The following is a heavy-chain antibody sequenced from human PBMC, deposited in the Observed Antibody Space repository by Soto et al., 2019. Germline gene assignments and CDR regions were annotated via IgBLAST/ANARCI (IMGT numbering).Heavy chain of an antibody. J-gene: IGHJ4*02. CDR3: ARWSYLDY. D-gene: IGHD3-3*01. V-gene: IGHV3-23*01. CDR2: ISGSDGKT. CDR1: GFSFCSYA. Sequence: WGSLRLSCAASGFSFCSYALIWVRQAPCKGLEWVSTISGSDGKTFYADSVKGRFSISRDTSQSTLYLQMNSLRADDTAMYYCARWSYLDYWGQGTRVTVSS.